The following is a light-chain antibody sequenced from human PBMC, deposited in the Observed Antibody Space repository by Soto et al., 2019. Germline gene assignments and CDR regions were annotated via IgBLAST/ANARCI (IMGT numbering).Light chain of an antibody. V-gene: IGLV2-14*03. Sequence: QSALTQPASVSGSPGQSITISCTETSSDVGYYNYVSWYQQHPGKAPKLMIYDVRNRPSGVSNRFSGSKSGNTASLTISGLQAEDEADYYCSSYTSSSTYVFGTGTKLTVL. CDR1: SSDVGYYNY. CDR3: SSYTSSSTYV. J-gene: IGLJ1*01. CDR2: DVR.